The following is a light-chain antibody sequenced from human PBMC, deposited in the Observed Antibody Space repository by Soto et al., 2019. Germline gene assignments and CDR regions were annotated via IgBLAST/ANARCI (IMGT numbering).Light chain of an antibody. Sequence: QSALTQPPSASGSPGQSVTISCTGTSSDVGGYNYVSWYQQHPGKAPKLMIYGVSKRPSGVPDRFSGSKSGNTASLTVSGLQAEDEADYYCSSYAGSNNVVFGGGTKFTVL. V-gene: IGLV2-8*01. CDR1: SSDVGGYNY. CDR3: SSYAGSNNVV. J-gene: IGLJ2*01. CDR2: GVS.